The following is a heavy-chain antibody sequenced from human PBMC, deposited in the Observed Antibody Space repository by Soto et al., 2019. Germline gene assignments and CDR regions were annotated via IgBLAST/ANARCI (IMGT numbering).Heavy chain of an antibody. CDR1: GGSVTTY. Sequence: QVQLQESGPRLVKTSETLSLTCPVSGGSVTTYWGWIRQPPGKGLEWLGYINYRTTTKYNSSLKSRITISVATSNTQVSLSLRSVTPAATAVYYCATSYCRDGVSCKWFDPWGQGILVIVSS. J-gene: IGHJ5*02. V-gene: IGHV4-59*02. CDR2: INYRTTT. D-gene: IGHD2-15*01. CDR3: ATSYCRDGVSCKWFDP.